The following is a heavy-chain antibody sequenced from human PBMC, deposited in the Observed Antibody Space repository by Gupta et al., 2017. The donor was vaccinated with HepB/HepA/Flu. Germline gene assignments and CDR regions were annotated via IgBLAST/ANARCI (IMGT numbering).Heavy chain of an antibody. CDR3: AKDQEKEIVGGPAAMSPGV. V-gene: IGHV3-23*01. J-gene: IGHJ6*02. D-gene: IGHD2-2*01. Sequence: EVQLLESGGGLVQPGGSLRLSCAASGFTFSSYAMSWVRQAPGKGLEWVSAISGSGGSTYYADSVKGRGTISRDNSKNTLYLQMKSLRAEETAVYYCAKDQEKEIVGGPAAMSPGVWGQGTTVTVSS. CDR1: GFTFSSYA. CDR2: ISGSGGST.